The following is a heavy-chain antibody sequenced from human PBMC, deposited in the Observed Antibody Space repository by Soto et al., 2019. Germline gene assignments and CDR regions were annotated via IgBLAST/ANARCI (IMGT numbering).Heavy chain of an antibody. D-gene: IGHD3-10*01. CDR3: ARGYYGSGSYYPDY. V-gene: IGHV1-3*01. CDR2: INAGNGNT. J-gene: IGHJ4*02. CDR1: GYTFTSYA. Sequence: QVQLVQSGAEVKKPGASVKVSCKASGYTFTSYAMHWVRQAPGQRLEWMGWINAGNGNTKYSQKFQGRVTITRDTSESTAYMELSSLRSEDTAVYYCARGYYGSGSYYPDYWGQGTLVTVSS.